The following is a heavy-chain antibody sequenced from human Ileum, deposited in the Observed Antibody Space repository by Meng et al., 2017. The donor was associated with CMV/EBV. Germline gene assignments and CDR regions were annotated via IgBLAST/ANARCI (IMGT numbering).Heavy chain of an antibody. CDR2: INTNNGDT. J-gene: IGHJ1*01. CDR1: GYTFPMNG. Sequence: QRELSGPEAHMPGASVHVSCKASGYTFPMNGNSRMRQGPGQGLEWMGCINTNNGDTYYAKEFADRVTVTTATSTDTTNINLKSLRSNDTAVYYCAFTYDSDNGYFQYWGQGTLVTVSS. CDR3: AFTYDSDNGYFQY. V-gene: IGHV1-18*01. D-gene: IGHD3-22*01.